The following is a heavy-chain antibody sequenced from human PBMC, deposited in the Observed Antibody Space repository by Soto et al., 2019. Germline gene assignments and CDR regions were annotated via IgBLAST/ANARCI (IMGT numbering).Heavy chain of an antibody. V-gene: IGHV1-46*01. CDR3: ARPPFPGCINAICYPLDF. CDR1: GYTFTHYY. J-gene: IGHJ4*02. D-gene: IGHD2-8*01. Sequence: QVQLVKSGAEVKNPGASVKVSCKASGYTFTHYYIHWVRQAPGQGLEWMGMIKPSGGSTSYAQKFQGRLTMTTDTSTNTVYMELSSLRSEDTAVYYCARPPFPGCINAICYPLDFWGQGALVTVSS. CDR2: IKPSGGST.